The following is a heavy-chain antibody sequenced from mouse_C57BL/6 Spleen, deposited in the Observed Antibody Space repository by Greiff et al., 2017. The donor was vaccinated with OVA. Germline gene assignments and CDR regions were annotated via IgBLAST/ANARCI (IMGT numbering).Heavy chain of an antibody. CDR3: ARWGGRRYFDV. Sequence: EVKLVESGGGLVQPGESLKLSCESNEYEFPSPDMSWVRKTPEKRLELVAAINSDGGSTYYPDTMERRFIISRDNTKKTLYLQMSSLRSEDSALYYCARWGGRRYFDVWGTGTTVTVSS. V-gene: IGHV5-2*03. J-gene: IGHJ1*03. CDR1: EYEFPSPD. CDR2: INSDGGST.